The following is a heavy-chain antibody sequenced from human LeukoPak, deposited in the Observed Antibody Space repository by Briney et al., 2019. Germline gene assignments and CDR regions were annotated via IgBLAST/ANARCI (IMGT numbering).Heavy chain of an antibody. V-gene: IGHV3-9*03. Sequence: PGGSLRLSCAASGFTFSSYEMHWVRQAPGKGLEWVSGISWNSGSIGYADSVKGRFTISRDNAKNSLYLQMNSLRAEDMALYYCVVGAKEFDYWGQGTLVTVSS. CDR3: VVGAKEFDY. CDR2: ISWNSGSI. CDR1: GFTFSSYE. J-gene: IGHJ4*02. D-gene: IGHD1-26*01.